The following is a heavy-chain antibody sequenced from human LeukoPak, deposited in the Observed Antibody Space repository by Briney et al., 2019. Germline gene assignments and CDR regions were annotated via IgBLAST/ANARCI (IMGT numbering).Heavy chain of an antibody. CDR3: AKSRPRTMVRGVIHTYFDY. CDR1: GFTFSSYA. D-gene: IGHD3-10*01. CDR2: ISGSGGST. V-gene: IGHV3-23*01. J-gene: IGHJ4*02. Sequence: GAALRICCASSGFTFSSYAMSWVRQTSGKGLEWVSAISGSGGSTYYVDSVKGRVTICRYYSKNTLYLEMNSLRAEDTAVYSCAKSRPRTMVRGVIHTYFDYWGQGTLVTVSS.